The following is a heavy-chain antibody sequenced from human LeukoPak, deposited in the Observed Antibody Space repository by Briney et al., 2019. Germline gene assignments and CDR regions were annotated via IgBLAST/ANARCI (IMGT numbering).Heavy chain of an antibody. CDR1: GYTFTDYY. CDR3: ARANFLYCSSTSCLFDY. Sequence: ASVSVSCTASGYTFTDYYMHWVRQAPGHGFESMGGINPNDGDTNYAQKFQGRVTMTRDTSISTAHMEVSRLRSDDTAVYYCARANFLYCSSTSCLFDYWGQGTLVTVS. D-gene: IGHD2-2*01. V-gene: IGHV1-2*02. CDR2: INPNDGDT. J-gene: IGHJ4*02.